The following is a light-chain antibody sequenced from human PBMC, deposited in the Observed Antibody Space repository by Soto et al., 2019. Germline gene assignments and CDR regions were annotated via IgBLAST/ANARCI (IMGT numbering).Light chain of an antibody. CDR2: DAS. CDR3: QQRSNRIT. J-gene: IGKJ5*01. V-gene: IGKV3D-20*02. Sequence: PGERATLSCRASQSGTSSYLAWYQQKPGQAPRLLIYDASTRATGIPDRFSGSGSGTDFTLTISRLEPEDFAVYYCQQRSNRITFGQGTRLEIK. CDR1: QSGTSSY.